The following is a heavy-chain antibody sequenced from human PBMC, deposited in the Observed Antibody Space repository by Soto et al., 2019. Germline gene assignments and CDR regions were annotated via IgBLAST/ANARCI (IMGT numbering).Heavy chain of an antibody. CDR2: ITYDGSNQ. J-gene: IGHJ4*02. V-gene: IGHV3-30-3*01. CDR1: GFIFSSYT. Sequence: PGGSLRLSCAASGFIFSSYTMHWVRQAPSKGLEWVGVITYDGSNQYYADSVKGRFTISRDNSRNMLFLQMNSLRPDDTAVYYCARAPSGSYPEFDYWGQGTLVTVSS. CDR3: ARAPSGSYPEFDY. D-gene: IGHD1-26*01.